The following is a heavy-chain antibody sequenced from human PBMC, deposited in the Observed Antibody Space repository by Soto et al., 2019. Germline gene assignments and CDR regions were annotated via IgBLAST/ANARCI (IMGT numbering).Heavy chain of an antibody. CDR2: ISYDGSNK. Sequence: GGSLRLSCAASGFTFSSYAMHWVRQAPGKGLEWVAVISYDGSNKYYADSVKGRFTISRDNSKNTLYLQMNSLRAEDTAVYYCARDFIVVVPAAVYYYYYGMDVWGQGTTVTVSS. J-gene: IGHJ6*02. CDR1: GFTFSSYA. CDR3: ARDFIVVVPAAVYYYYYGMDV. D-gene: IGHD2-2*01. V-gene: IGHV3-30-3*01.